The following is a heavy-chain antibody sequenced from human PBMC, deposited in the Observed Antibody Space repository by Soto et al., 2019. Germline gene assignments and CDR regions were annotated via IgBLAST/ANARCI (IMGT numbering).Heavy chain of an antibody. J-gene: IGHJ6*03. V-gene: IGHV3-23*01. Sequence: GGSLRLSCAASGFTFSSYAMSWVRQAPGKGLEWVSAISGSGGSTYYADSVKGRFTISRDNSKNTLYLQMNSLRAEDTAVYYCAKSPKRYCSSTSCPRTYYYYYYMDVWGKGTTVTVSS. CDR3: AKSPKRYCSSTSCPRTYYYYYYMDV. CDR2: ISGSGGST. CDR1: GFTFSSYA. D-gene: IGHD2-2*01.